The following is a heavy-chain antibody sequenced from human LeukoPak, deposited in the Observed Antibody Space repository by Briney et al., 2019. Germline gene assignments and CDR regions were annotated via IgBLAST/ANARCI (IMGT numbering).Heavy chain of an antibody. Sequence: SETLSLTCTVSGGSISSSSYYWGWIRQPPGKGLERIGSIYYSGSTYYNPSLKSRVTISVDTSKNQFSLKLSSVTAADTAVYYCARHGIAVAGSFDYWGQGTLVTVSS. V-gene: IGHV4-39*01. CDR1: GGSISSSSYY. J-gene: IGHJ4*02. CDR2: IYYSGST. D-gene: IGHD6-19*01. CDR3: ARHGIAVAGSFDY.